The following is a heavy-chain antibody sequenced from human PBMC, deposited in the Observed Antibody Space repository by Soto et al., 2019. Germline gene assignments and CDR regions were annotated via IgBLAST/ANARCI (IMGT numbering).Heavy chain of an antibody. CDR3: ARRFEYSTGWYYFDY. CDR2: IYYSGST. D-gene: IGHD6-19*01. Sequence: SETLSLTCTVSGASISTSIYYWGWIRQPPGKGLEWIGTIYYSGSTYYNPSLKSRVTISVDTSKNQFSLKLRSVTAADTAIFYCARRFEYSTGWYYFDYWGRGTLVTVSS. J-gene: IGHJ4*02. CDR1: GASISTSIYY. V-gene: IGHV4-39*01.